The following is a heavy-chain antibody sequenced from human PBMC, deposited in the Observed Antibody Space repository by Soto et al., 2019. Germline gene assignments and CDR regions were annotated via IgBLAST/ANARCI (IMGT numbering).Heavy chain of an antibody. V-gene: IGHV3-30-3*01. CDR3: AFGVRGYFDLPPDV. CDR1: GFTFSSYA. D-gene: IGHD3-9*01. J-gene: IGHJ6*03. CDR2: ISYDGSNK. Sequence: GGSLKLSCAASGFTFSSYAMHWVRQATGKGLERVAVISYDGSNKYYADSVKGRFTISRDNSKNTLYLQMNSLRAEDTAVYYFAFGVRGYFDLPPDVLGKGITVTV.